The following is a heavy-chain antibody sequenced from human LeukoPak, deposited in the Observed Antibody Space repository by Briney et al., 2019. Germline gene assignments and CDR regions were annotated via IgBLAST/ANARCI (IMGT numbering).Heavy chain of an antibody. CDR1: GFSFSDHY. J-gene: IGHJ3*01. D-gene: IGHD1-26*01. V-gene: IGHV3-72*01. CDR2: TRNKVNSDTT. Sequence: GGSLRLSCAGSGFSFSDHYIDWVRQAPGKGPEWIGRTRNKVNSDTTEYAASVKGRFSISRDDSKNSLFLQMNSLRPEDTAVYYCSKGYSGLLIYALDVWAQGTRVNVSS. CDR3: SKGYSGLLIYALDV.